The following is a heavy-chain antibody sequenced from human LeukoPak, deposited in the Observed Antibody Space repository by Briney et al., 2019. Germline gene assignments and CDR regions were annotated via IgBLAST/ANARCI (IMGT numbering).Heavy chain of an antibody. Sequence: GRSLRLSCAASGFTFDDYAMHWVRQAPGKGLEWVSGISWNSGSIGYADSVKGRFTISRDNAKNSLYLQMNSLRAEDTALYHCARGLFQLEKDYWGQGTLVTVSS. CDR3: ARGLFQLEKDY. CDR1: GFTFDDYA. J-gene: IGHJ4*02. CDR2: ISWNSGSI. V-gene: IGHV3-9*01. D-gene: IGHD1-1*01.